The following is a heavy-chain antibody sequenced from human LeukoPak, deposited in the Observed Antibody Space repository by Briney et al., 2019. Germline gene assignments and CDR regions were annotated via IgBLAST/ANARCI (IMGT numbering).Heavy chain of an antibody. Sequence: PGGSLRLSCAASGFTFRNNAMTWVRQAPGKGLKWVAAISGDGVYIYYADSVRGRFTISRDNSRTALYLQTNYLTDEVTALYYCVKNLGQGAAYDSWGQGTLVTVSS. CDR1: GFTFRNNA. CDR2: ISGDGVYI. CDR3: VKNLGQGAAYDS. D-gene: IGHD6-13*01. V-gene: IGHV3-23*01. J-gene: IGHJ4*02.